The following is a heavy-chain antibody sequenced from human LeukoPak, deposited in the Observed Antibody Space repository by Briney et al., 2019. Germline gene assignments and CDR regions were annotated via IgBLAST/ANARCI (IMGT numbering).Heavy chain of an antibody. CDR3: ASQSRSVAYFYYMDI. J-gene: IGHJ6*03. V-gene: IGHV1-69*05. D-gene: IGHD6-13*01. CDR2: IIPMFGTP. Sequence: SVKVSCKISGGTVTKYTIIWVRQATGQELEWMGGIIPMFGTPNYAQKFQGRVTINTDTFTTTAYMELNRLTSEDAAVYYCASQSRSVAYFYYMDIWGKGTTVTVSS. CDR1: GGTVTKYT.